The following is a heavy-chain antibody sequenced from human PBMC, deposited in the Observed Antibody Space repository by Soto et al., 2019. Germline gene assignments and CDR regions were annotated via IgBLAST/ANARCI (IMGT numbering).Heavy chain of an antibody. CDR3: ARDWSPGGSTRFNYYSGMDV. J-gene: IGHJ6*04. CDR1: GFTFSSCG. CDR2: IWYDGSNK. V-gene: IGHV3-33*01. Sequence: VGSLRLSCAASGFTFSSCGMHWVRQAPGKGLEWVAVIWYDGSNKYYADSVKGRFTISRDNSKNTLYLQMNSLRAEDTAVYYCARDWSPGGSTRFNYYSGMDVSGKATKVTLSS. D-gene: IGHD3-9*01.